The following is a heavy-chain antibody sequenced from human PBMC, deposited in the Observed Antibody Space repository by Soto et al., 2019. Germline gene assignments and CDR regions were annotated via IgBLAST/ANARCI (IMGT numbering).Heavy chain of an antibody. CDR3: ASSGG. CDR2: IWYDGSNK. J-gene: IGHJ4*02. Sequence: LRLSCAASGFIFRSYGMHWVRQAPGKGLEWVAVIWYDGSNKNYADPVKGRFTISRDNAKNTLFLQMNSLRAEDTAVYYCASSGGWGQGTLVTVSS. D-gene: IGHD1-26*01. V-gene: IGHV3-33*01. CDR1: GFIFRSYG.